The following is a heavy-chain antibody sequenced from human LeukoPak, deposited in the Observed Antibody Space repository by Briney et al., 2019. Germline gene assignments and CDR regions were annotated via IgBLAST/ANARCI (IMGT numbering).Heavy chain of an antibody. J-gene: IGHJ3*02. D-gene: IGHD6-13*01. CDR1: GGTFSSYA. CDR3: ARMAAAGHDAFDI. Sequence: GASVKVSCKASGGTFSSYAISWVRQAPGQGLERMGGVNAGNGNTKYSQKFQGRVTITRDTSASTAYMELSSLRSEDTAVYYCARMAAAGHDAFDIWGQGTMVTVSS. V-gene: IGHV1-3*01. CDR2: VNAGNGNT.